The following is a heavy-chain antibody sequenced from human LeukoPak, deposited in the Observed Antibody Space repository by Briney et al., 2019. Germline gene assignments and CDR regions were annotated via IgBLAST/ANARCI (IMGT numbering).Heavy chain of an antibody. J-gene: IGHJ5*02. D-gene: IGHD1-14*01. CDR3: ASGTLLFDP. V-gene: IGHV7-4-1*02. Sequence: GASVKVSCKASGYTFTTYAMTWVRQAPGQGLEWMGWINTNTGNPTYAQGFTGRFVFSLDTSVSTAYLQISSLKAEDTAVYYCASGTLLFDPWGQGTLVTVSS. CDR1: GYTFTTYA. CDR2: INTNTGNP.